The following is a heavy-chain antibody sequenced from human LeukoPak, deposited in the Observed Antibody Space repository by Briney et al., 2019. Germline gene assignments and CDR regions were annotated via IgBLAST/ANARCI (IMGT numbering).Heavy chain of an antibody. Sequence: PSETLSLTCTVSGGSISSYCWSWIRQPPGKGLEWIGYIYYSGSTNYNPSLKSRVTISVDTSKNQFSLKLSSVTAADTAVYYCARGQSGYDPYYYYYMDVWGKGTTVTVSS. CDR2: IYYSGST. D-gene: IGHD5-12*01. J-gene: IGHJ6*03. CDR1: GGSISSYC. CDR3: ARGQSGYDPYYYYYMDV. V-gene: IGHV4-59*01.